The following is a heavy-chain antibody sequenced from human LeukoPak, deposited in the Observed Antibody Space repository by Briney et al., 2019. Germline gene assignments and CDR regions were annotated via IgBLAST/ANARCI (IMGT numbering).Heavy chain of an antibody. CDR1: GFPFSSYW. Sequence: PRGSLRLSCPASGFPFSSYWIHWVRQVPGKELMWVSRIKTDESDTDYADSVKGRFTITRDNAKNILYLQMNSLRAEDTAVYYCTTIRPDFWGRGTLVTVSS. CDR3: TTIRPDF. CDR2: IKTDESDT. D-gene: IGHD2-21*02. J-gene: IGHJ4*02. V-gene: IGHV3-74*01.